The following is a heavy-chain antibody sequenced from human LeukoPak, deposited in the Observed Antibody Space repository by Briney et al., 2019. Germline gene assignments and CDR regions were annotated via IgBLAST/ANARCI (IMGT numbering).Heavy chain of an antibody. CDR2: VSSNGAKT. CDR3: AKPRQQLVRYGLDV. Sequence: GGSLRLSCAASGFTFSSYAITWVRQAPGKGLEWVSAVSSNGAKTYYADSVKGRFTISRDNSKSTLYLQMNSLRSEDTAVYYCAKPRQQLVRYGLDVWGQGTTVIVSS. V-gene: IGHV3-23*01. CDR1: GFTFSSYA. D-gene: IGHD6-6*01. J-gene: IGHJ6*02.